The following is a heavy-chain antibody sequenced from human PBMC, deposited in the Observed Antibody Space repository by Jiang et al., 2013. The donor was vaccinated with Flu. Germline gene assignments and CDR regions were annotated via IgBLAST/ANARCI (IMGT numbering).Heavy chain of an antibody. Sequence: GAEVKKPGASVKVSCKASGYTFTGYYMHWVRQAPGQGLEWMGRINPNSGGTNYAQKFQGRVTMTRDTSISTAYMELSRLRSDDTAVYYCARGPFYDYIWGSYSGCGMDVWGPRDHGHRLL. D-gene: IGHD3-16*01. CDR2: INPNSGGT. V-gene: IGHV1-2*06. CDR1: GYTFTGYY. J-gene: IGHJ6*01. CDR3: ARGPFYDYIWGSYSGCGMDV.